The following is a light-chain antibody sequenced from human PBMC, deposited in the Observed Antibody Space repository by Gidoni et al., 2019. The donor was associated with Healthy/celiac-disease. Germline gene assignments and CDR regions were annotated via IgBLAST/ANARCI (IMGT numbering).Light chain of an antibody. CDR3: SSYTSSSTVV. CDR2: DVS. J-gene: IGLJ2*01. V-gene: IGLV2-14*03. Sequence: QSALTQPASVSWSPGQSITISCTGTRSDVGGYNYVSWYQQHPGKAPKLMIYDVSTRPSGVSNRFSGSKSGNTASLTISGLQAEDEADYYCSSYTSSSTVVFGGGTKLTVL. CDR1: RSDVGGYNY.